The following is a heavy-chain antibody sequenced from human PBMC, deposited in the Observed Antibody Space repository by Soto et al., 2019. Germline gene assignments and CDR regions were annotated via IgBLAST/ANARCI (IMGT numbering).Heavy chain of an antibody. Sequence: GGSLRLSCAASGFTFSSYWMHWVRQAPGKGLVWVSRINSDGSSTSYADSVKGRFTISRDNAKNTLYLQMNSLRAEDTAVYYWARDPGIAAADISYWGQGTLVTVSP. J-gene: IGHJ4*02. CDR1: GFTFSSYW. V-gene: IGHV3-74*01. CDR3: ARDPGIAAADISY. D-gene: IGHD6-13*01. CDR2: INSDGSST.